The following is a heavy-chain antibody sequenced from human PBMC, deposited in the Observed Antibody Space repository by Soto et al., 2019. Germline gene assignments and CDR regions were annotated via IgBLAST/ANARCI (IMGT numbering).Heavy chain of an antibody. CDR1: GASISYGNYA. V-gene: IGHV4-30-2*01. J-gene: IGHJ4*02. CDR2: INHLETT. CDR3: ARGGGSDSFDY. D-gene: IGHD1-26*01. Sequence: ASETLSLTCTVSGASISYGNYAWSWIRQTPGKGLEWIGYINHLETTFYNPSFESRLTLSIDSAKNQFSLNLNSMSAADRAVYFCARGGGSDSFDYWGQGILVTVSS.